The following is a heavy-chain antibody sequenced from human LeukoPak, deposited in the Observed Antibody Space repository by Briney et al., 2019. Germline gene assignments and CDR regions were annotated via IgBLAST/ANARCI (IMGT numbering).Heavy chain of an antibody. Sequence: TGGSLRLSCAASGFNVSNNYMNWVRQAPGKGLEWVSVIFSSGPTYYADSVKGRFTISRDNAKNSLYLQMNSLRAEDTAVYYCASGCSGGSCYVSWGQGTLVTVSS. J-gene: IGHJ5*02. CDR1: GFNVSNNY. CDR3: ASGCSGGSCYVS. V-gene: IGHV3-53*01. CDR2: IFSSGPT. D-gene: IGHD2-15*01.